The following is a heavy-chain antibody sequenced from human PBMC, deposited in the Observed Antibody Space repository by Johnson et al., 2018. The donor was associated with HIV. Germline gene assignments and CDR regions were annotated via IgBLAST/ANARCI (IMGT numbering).Heavy chain of an antibody. D-gene: IGHD5-24*01. J-gene: IGHJ3*02. CDR1: GFTFSDYH. CDR3: AKTDMAVDAFDI. CDR2: ISSSGNTI. Sequence: QVQLMESGGGLVKPGGSLRLSCVASGFTFSDYHMSCIRQAPGKGLEWVSYISSSGNTIYNADSVKARSTISRDNAKNTLYLQMNSLRAEDTAVYYCAKTDMAVDAFDIWGQGTMVTVSS. V-gene: IGHV3-11*04.